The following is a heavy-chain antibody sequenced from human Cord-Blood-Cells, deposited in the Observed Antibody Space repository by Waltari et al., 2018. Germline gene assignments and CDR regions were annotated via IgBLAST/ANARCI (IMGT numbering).Heavy chain of an antibody. J-gene: IGHJ4*02. Sequence: VQLVEAAGGLVEPGGALGRCCAASGIPVSRYALSGVRQAPGKGLEWVSAISGSGGSTYYADSVKGRFTISRDNSKNTLYLQMNSLRAEDTAVYYCAKSNTAMVDYWGQGTLVTVSS. D-gene: IGHD5-18*01. CDR3: AKSNTAMVDY. CDR2: ISGSGGST. CDR1: GIPVSRYA. V-gene: IGHV3-23*04.